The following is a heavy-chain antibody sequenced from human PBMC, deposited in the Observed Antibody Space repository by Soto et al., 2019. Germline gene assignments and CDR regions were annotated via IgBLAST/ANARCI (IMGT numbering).Heavy chain of an antibody. CDR3: ARVPDR. CDR1: GGSISSGGYS. J-gene: IGHJ5*02. V-gene: IGHV4-30-2*01. D-gene: IGHD2-2*01. Sequence: RSETLSLTCAVSGGSISSGGYSWSWIRQPPGKGLEWIGYIYHSGSTYYNPSLKSRVTISVDRSKNQFSLKLSSVTAADTAVYYCARVPDRWGQGTLVTV. CDR2: IYHSGST.